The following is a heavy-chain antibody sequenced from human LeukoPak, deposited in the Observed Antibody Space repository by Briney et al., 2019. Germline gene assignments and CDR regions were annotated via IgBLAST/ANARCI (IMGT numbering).Heavy chain of an antibody. V-gene: IGHV1-2*06. D-gene: IGHD6-19*01. CDR2: INPIYGGT. CDR1: GYTFTSYY. Sequence: ASVKVSCKASGYTFTSYYIHWVRQAPGQGLEWMGQINPIYGGTNYAQKFQGRVTMTRDTSISTAYMELSRLTSDDTAVYYCARGAGRGIGVAGPDYWGQGTLVTVSS. J-gene: IGHJ4*02. CDR3: ARGAGRGIGVAGPDY.